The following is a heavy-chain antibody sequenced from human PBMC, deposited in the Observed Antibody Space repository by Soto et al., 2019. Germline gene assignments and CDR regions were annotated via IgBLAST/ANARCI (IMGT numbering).Heavy chain of an antibody. Sequence: HPGGSLRLSCAASGFTFSSYGMHWVRQAPGKGLEWVAVISYDGSNKYYADSVKGRFTISRDNSKNTLYLQMNSLRAEDTAVYYCAKDKRERGYSYGFSLAFDYWGQGTLVTVSS. CDR3: AKDKRERGYSYGFSLAFDY. J-gene: IGHJ4*02. CDR2: ISYDGSNK. V-gene: IGHV3-30*18. D-gene: IGHD5-18*01. CDR1: GFTFSSYG.